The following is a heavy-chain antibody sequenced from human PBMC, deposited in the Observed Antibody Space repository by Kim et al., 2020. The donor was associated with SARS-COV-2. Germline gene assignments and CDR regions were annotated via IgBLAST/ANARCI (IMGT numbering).Heavy chain of an antibody. Sequence: GIINPSGGSTGYAQKFQGRVTMTRDTSTSTVYMELSSLRSEDTAVYYCARELDYWGQGTLVTVSS. J-gene: IGHJ4*02. V-gene: IGHV1-46*01. CDR2: INPSGGST. CDR3: ARELDY.